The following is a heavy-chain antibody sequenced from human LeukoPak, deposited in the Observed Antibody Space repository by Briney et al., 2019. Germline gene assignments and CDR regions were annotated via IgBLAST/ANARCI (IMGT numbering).Heavy chain of an antibody. CDR3: AKGWQQLAEYFQH. J-gene: IGHJ1*01. CDR1: GYTFTGYY. CDR2: INPNSGGT. V-gene: IGHV1-2*02. D-gene: IGHD6-13*01. Sequence: ASVKVSCKASGYTFTGYYMHWVRQAPGQGLEWMGWINPNSGGTNHAQKFQGRVTMTRDTSISTAYMELSRLRSDDTAVYYCAKGWQQLAEYFQHWGQGTLVTVSS.